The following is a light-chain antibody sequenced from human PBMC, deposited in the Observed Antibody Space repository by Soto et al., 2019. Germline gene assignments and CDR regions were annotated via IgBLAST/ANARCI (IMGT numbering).Light chain of an antibody. J-gene: IGKJ2*01. V-gene: IGKV3-20*01. Sequence: EIVLTQSPGTLSLSPGQRATLSCRASQSLSSNYLAWYEQKPGQAPSLLIYGAYTRATGIPDRFSGSGSGTDFTLTINKVEPEDVAVYYCHQSGSSPFTFGQGTKLEIK. CDR3: HQSGSSPFT. CDR2: GAY. CDR1: QSLSSNY.